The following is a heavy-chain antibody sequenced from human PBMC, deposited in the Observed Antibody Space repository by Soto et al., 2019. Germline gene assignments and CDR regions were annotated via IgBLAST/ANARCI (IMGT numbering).Heavy chain of an antibody. D-gene: IGHD2-15*01. J-gene: IGHJ3*02. CDR1: GGSISSYY. Sequence: SETRSLTCTVSGGSISSYYSSWIRQPPGKGLEWIGYIYYSGSTNYNPSLKSRVTISVDTSKNQFSLKLSSVTAADTAVYYCTMYIECSGGSCYSGDAFDIWGQGTMVTVSS. CDR3: TMYIECSGGSCYSGDAFDI. CDR2: IYYSGST. V-gene: IGHV4-59*08.